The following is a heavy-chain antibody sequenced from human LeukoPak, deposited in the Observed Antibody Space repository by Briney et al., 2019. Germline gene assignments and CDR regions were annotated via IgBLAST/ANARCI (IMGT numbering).Heavy chain of an antibody. Sequence: ASVKVSCKASGYTFTSYAMNWVRQAPGQGLEWMGWINTNTGNPTYAQGFTGRFVFSLDTSVSTAYLQISSPKAEDTAVYYCARETYYYDSSGYVRCLDYWGQGTLVTVSS. CDR2: INTNTGNP. V-gene: IGHV7-4-1*02. D-gene: IGHD3-22*01. CDR1: GYTFTSYA. CDR3: ARETYYYDSSGYVRCLDY. J-gene: IGHJ4*02.